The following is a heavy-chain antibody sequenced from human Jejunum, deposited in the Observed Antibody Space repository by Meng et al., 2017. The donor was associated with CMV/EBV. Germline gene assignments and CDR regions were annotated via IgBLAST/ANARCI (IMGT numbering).Heavy chain of an antibody. CDR1: SLSSYY. D-gene: IGHD4-11*01. J-gene: IGHJ6*02. V-gene: IGHV4-59*01. CDR2: IYYSGST. Sequence: SLSSYYWSWIRQPPGKGLEWIGYIYYSGSTNYNPSLKSRVTISVDTSKNQFSLKLSSVTAADTAVYYCARDHSNYKDYYYYGMDVWGQGTTVTVSS. CDR3: ARDHSNYKDYYYYGMDV.